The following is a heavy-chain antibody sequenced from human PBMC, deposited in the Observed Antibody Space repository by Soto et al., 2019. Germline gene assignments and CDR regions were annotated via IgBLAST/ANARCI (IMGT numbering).Heavy chain of an antibody. CDR3: GGISVGY. J-gene: IGHJ4*02. V-gene: IGHV3-23*01. CDR1: GYTFSSYG. Sequence: EVQLLESGGGLVQPGGSLRLSCAASGYTFSSYGLNWVRQAPGKGLEWVSVISDSGGSTYYADSVKGRFTISTDNSKNTLSLQRSSLRAEDTAVYYCGGISVGYCGQGTLVTVSA. CDR2: ISDSGGST. D-gene: IGHD6-19*01.